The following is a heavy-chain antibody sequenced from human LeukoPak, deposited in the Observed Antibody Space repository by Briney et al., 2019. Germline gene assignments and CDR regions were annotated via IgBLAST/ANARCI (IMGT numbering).Heavy chain of an antibody. CDR2: MNPKSGNT. CDR3: ARGLTTYGDGNFFYRYNWFAP. V-gene: IGHV1-8*01. Sequence: ASVKVSCKASGYTFINHDINWVRQAPGQGLEWMGWMNPKSGNTGYSQKFQGRVTMTRNTSTNTAHMELRSLRSEDTAVYYCARGLTTYGDGNFFYRYNWFAPWGQGTLVTVSS. D-gene: IGHD4-17*01. CDR1: GYTFINHD. J-gene: IGHJ5*02.